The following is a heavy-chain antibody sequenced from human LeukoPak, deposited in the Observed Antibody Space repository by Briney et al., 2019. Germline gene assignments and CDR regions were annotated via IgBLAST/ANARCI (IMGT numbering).Heavy chain of an antibody. Sequence: SETLSLTCAVSGDLISSYPYWWTWVRQPPGKGLEWIGEISHIGSTKYSPSLKSRVVISADESKNQVSLRINSVTAADTAVYFCARHGRGYTYQNWFDPWGQGTLVTVSS. V-gene: IGHV4-4*02. CDR3: ARHGRGYTYQNWFDP. CDR2: ISHIGST. CDR1: GDLISSYPYW. J-gene: IGHJ5*02. D-gene: IGHD5-18*01.